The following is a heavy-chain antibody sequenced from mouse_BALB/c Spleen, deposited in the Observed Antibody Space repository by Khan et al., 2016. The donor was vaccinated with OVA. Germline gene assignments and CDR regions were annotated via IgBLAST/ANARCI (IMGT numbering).Heavy chain of an antibody. CDR2: IWAGGGT. Sequence: QMQLEESGPGLVAPSQSLSITCTVSGFSLTSYGVHWVRQPPGKGLEWLGVIWAGGGTNYNSDAMSRLSISKDNSKSQVFLKMNSLQTEDTAMYYCARLEDIWGQGTTLTVSS. D-gene: IGHD1-3*01. V-gene: IGHV2-9*02. CDR1: GFSLTSYG. J-gene: IGHJ2*01. CDR3: ARLEDI.